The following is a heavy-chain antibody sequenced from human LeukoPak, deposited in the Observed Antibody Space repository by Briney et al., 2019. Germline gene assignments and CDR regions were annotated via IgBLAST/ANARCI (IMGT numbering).Heavy chain of an antibody. CDR1: GFTFSSYE. V-gene: IGHV3-48*03. J-gene: IGHJ6*02. D-gene: IGHD3-10*01. CDR3: ARGGGYYGSGSLHYYYYGMDV. Sequence: GGSLRLSCAASGFTFSSYEMNWVRQAPGKGLEWVSYISSSGSGSTIYYADSVEGRFTISRDNAKNSLYLQMNSLRAEDTAVYYCARGGGYYGSGSLHYYYYGMDVWGQGTTVTVSS. CDR2: ISSSGSGSTI.